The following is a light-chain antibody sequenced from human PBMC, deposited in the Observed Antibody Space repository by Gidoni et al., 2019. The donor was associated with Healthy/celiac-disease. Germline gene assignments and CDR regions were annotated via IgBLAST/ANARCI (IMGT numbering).Light chain of an antibody. V-gene: IGKV1-39*01. CDR2: AAS. J-gene: IGKJ4*01. CDR3: QQSYSTPLT. Sequence: DTQMTQSPSSLSASVVDRVTITCRASQSISSYLNWYQQKPGKAPKLLIYAASSLQSGVPSRFSGSGSGTDFTLTISSLQPEDFATYYCQQSYSTPLTFGGGTKVEIK. CDR1: QSISSY.